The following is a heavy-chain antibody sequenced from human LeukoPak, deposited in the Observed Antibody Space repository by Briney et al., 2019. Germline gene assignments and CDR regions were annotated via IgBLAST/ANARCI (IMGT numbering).Heavy chain of an antibody. D-gene: IGHD6-6*01. J-gene: IGHJ2*01. CDR2: IYYSGST. CDR1: GGSISSYY. V-gene: IGHV4-59*01. Sequence: SETLSLTCTVSGGSISSYYWSWIRQPPGKGLEWIGYIYYSGSTNYNPSLKSRVTISVDTSKNQFSLKLSSVTAADTAVYYCARAPTRIAARPIRQSTWYFDLWGRGTLVTVSS. CDR3: ARAPTRIAARPIRQSTWYFDL.